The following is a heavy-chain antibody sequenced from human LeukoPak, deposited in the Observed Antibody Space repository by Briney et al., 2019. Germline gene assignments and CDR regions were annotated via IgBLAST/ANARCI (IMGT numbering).Heavy chain of an antibody. CDR3: ARGYSSGRYYFDY. CDR2: INSDGGST. Sequence: PGGSLRLSCAASGFTFSSYWMHWVRQAPGKGLVWVSRINSDGGSTAYADSVKGRFTIPRDNAKNTLYLQMNSLRAEDTAVYYCARGYSSGRYYFDYWGQGNLVTVSS. D-gene: IGHD6-19*01. V-gene: IGHV3-74*01. CDR1: GFTFSSYW. J-gene: IGHJ4*02.